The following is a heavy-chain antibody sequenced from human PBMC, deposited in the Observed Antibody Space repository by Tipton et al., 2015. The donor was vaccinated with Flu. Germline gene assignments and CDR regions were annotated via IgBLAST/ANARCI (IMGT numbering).Heavy chain of an antibody. CDR1: GGSIGSSTYY. D-gene: IGHD1-26*01. CDR3: ACRGSCYH. CDR2: LYYSGST. Sequence: TLSLTCTVFGGSIGSSTYYWGWIRQPPGKGLEWIGSLYYSGSTYYNPSLKSRVTMSVDTSKNQFSLKLSSVTAADTAVYYCACRGSCYHWGQGTLVTVSS. V-gene: IGHV4-39*07. J-gene: IGHJ4*02.